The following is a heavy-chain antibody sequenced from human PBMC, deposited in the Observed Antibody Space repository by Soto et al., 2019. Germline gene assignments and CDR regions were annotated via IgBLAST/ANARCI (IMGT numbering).Heavy chain of an antibody. V-gene: IGHV1-3*01. Sequence: ASVKVSCKASGYTLTRYSIHWVRQAPGQRLEWMGWINAGNGNTKFSQKFQGRVTITRDTSASTAYMELRGLRSEDTAVYYCAILGTYYFDNSDNYFDFWG. J-gene: IGHJ4*01. CDR1: GYTLTRYS. CDR3: AILGTYYFDNSDNYFDF. D-gene: IGHD3-22*01. CDR2: INAGNGNT.